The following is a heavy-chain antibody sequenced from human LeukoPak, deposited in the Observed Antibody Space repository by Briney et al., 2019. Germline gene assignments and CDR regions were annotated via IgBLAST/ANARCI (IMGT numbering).Heavy chain of an antibody. Sequence: PGGSLRLSCAASGFTFSSYAMSWARQAPGKGLEWVSAISGSGGSTYYADSVKGRFTISRDNSKNTLYLQMNSLRAEDTAVYYCARGVGYCSSTSCYPDYWGQGTLITVSS. CDR1: GFTFSSYA. CDR3: ARGVGYCSSTSCYPDY. D-gene: IGHD2-2*01. CDR2: ISGSGGST. J-gene: IGHJ4*02. V-gene: IGHV3-23*01.